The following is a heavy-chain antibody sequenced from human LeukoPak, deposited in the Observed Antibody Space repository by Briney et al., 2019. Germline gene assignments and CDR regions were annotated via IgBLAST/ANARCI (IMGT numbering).Heavy chain of an antibody. J-gene: IGHJ4*02. CDR3: ARGGGGEYSSGWYDY. D-gene: IGHD6-19*01. Sequence: SETLSLTCTVSGGSISTYYWSWIRQPPGKGLEWIGYIYYSGSTNYNPSLNSRVTISVDTSKNQFSLKLSSVTAADTAVYYCARGGGGEYSSGWYDYWGQGALVTVSS. CDR2: IYYSGST. V-gene: IGHV4-59*01. CDR1: GGSISTYY.